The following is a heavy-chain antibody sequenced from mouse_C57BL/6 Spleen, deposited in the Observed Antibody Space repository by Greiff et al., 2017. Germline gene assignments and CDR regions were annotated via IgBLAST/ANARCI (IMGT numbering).Heavy chain of an antibody. J-gene: IGHJ1*03. Sequence: VQLQQSGPELVKPGASVKIPCKASGYTFTDYNMDWVKQSHGKSLEWIGDINPNNGGTIYNQKFKGKATLTVDKSSSTAYMELRSLTSEDTAVXDCARGEGYGNYEYFDVWGTGTTGTVSS. CDR1: GYTFTDYN. CDR2: INPNNGGT. D-gene: IGHD2-10*02. CDR3: ARGEGYGNYEYFDV. V-gene: IGHV1-18*01.